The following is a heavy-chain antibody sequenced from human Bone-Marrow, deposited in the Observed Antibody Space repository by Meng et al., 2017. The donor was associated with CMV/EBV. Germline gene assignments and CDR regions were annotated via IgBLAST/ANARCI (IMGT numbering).Heavy chain of an antibody. Sequence: ASVKVSCKASGYTFTGYYMHWVRQAPGQGLEWMGWINPNSGGTNYAQKFQGRVTMTRDTSISTAYMELSRLRSDDTAVYYCARGSGGMGYCSSTSCSPHWGQGTLVTVSS. J-gene: IGHJ4*02. D-gene: IGHD2-2*01. CDR2: INPNSGGT. CDR3: ARGSGGMGYCSSTSCSPH. V-gene: IGHV1-2*02. CDR1: GYTFTGYY.